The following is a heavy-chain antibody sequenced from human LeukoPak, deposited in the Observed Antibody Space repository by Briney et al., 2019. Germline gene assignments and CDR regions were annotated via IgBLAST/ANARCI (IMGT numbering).Heavy chain of an antibody. CDR3: VRHRVEASDFDY. J-gene: IGHJ4*02. CDR1: SVSIRGYY. V-gene: IGHV4-59*08. D-gene: IGHD3-10*01. CDR2: IYYSGST. Sequence: SETLSLTCPTSSVSIRGYYWRWIRQPPGKGLEWIGYIYYSGSTNYSPSLKSRVTISVDTSKNHFYLKLSSVTAADTAVFYCVRHRVEASDFDYWGQGTLVTVSS.